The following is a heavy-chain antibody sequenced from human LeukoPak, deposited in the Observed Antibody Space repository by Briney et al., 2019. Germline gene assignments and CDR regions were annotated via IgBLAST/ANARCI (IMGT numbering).Heavy chain of an antibody. CDR3: ARGQAYPDIAAALSF. CDR2: IYYSGST. J-gene: IGHJ4*02. D-gene: IGHD6-13*01. V-gene: IGHV4-61*01. Sequence: SETLSLTCTVSGGSVSSGSYYWSWIRQPPGKGLEWIGYIYYSGSTNYNPSLKGRVTISVDTSKNQFSLKLSSVTAADTAVYYCARGQAYPDIAAALSFWGQGTLVTVSS. CDR1: GGSVSSGSYY.